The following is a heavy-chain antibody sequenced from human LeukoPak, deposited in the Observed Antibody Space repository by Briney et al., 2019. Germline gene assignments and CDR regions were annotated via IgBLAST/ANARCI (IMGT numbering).Heavy chain of an antibody. V-gene: IGHV3-48*01. CDR1: GFTFSNAW. CDR2: ISSSSSTI. J-gene: IGHJ3*02. CDR3: ARDNDAFDI. Sequence: GGSLRLSCAASGFTFSNAWMSWVRQAPGKGLEWVSYISSSSSTIHYADSVKGRFTISRDNAKNSLHLQMNSLRAEDTAVYYCARDNDAFDIWGQGTMVTVSS.